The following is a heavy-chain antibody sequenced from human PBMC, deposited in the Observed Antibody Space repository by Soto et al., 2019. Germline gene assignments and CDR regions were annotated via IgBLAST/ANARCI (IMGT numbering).Heavy chain of an antibody. CDR2: IKQDGSDK. CDR3: ARQNKNAAGIVYHGMDV. CDR1: GFTFSSYW. V-gene: IGHV3-7*04. Sequence: DVQLVESGGGLVQPGGSLRLSCVASGFTFSSYWMSWVRQAPGKGLEWVANIKQDGSDKFYVDSVKGRFTISRDHAKNSLYLQMISLRADDTAVYYCARQNKNAAGIVYHGMDVWGPGTTVTVSS. J-gene: IGHJ6*02. D-gene: IGHD6-13*01.